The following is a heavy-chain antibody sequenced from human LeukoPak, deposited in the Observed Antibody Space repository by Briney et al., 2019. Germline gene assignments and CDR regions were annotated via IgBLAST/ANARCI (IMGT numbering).Heavy chain of an antibody. CDR3: ARDVIGDIVATIIDY. V-gene: IGHV3-30*02. CDR1: GFTFSSYG. D-gene: IGHD5-12*01. Sequence: GGSLRLSCAASGFTFSSYGMHWVRQAPGKGLEWVAFIRYDGSNKYYADSVKGRFTISRDNSKNTLYLQMNSLRAEDTAVYYCARDVIGDIVATIIDYWGQGTLVTVSS. J-gene: IGHJ4*02. CDR2: IRYDGSNK.